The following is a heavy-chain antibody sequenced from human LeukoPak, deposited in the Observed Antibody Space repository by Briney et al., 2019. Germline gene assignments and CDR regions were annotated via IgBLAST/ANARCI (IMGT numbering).Heavy chain of an antibody. V-gene: IGHV1-69*01. J-gene: IGHJ4*02. Sequence: SVKVSCKASGGTFSSYAISWVRQAPGQGLEWMGGIIPIFGTANYAQKFQGRVTITADESTSTAYMELGSLRSEDTAVYYCASDPYYYDSSGYLDYWGQGTLVTVSS. D-gene: IGHD3-22*01. CDR1: GGTFSSYA. CDR3: ASDPYYYDSSGYLDY. CDR2: IIPIFGTA.